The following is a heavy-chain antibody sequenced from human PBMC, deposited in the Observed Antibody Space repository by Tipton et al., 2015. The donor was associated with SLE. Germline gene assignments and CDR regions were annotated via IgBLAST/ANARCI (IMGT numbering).Heavy chain of an antibody. J-gene: IGHJ3*02. CDR1: GYSISSGYY. Sequence: TLSLTCAVSGYSISSGYYWGWIRQPPGKGLEWIGSIYHRGSTYYNPSLKSRVTISVDTSKNQFSLKLSSVTAADTAVYYCAREGTGYYDSSGFDIWGQGTMVTVSS. D-gene: IGHD3-22*01. CDR3: AREGTGYYDSSGFDI. CDR2: IYHRGST. V-gene: IGHV4-38-2*02.